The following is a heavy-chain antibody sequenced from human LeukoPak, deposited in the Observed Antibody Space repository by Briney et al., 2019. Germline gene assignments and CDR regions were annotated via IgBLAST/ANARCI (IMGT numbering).Heavy chain of an antibody. CDR3: AKPWGMFRIVGAAIDY. CDR2: ISGSGGST. Sequence: PGGSLRLSCAASGFTFSSYAMSWVRQAPGKGLEWVSAISGSGGSTYYADSVKGRFTISRDNSKNTLYLQMNSLRAEDTAVYYCAKPWGMFRIVGAAIDYWGQGTLVTVSS. CDR1: GFTFSSYA. V-gene: IGHV3-23*01. D-gene: IGHD1-26*01. J-gene: IGHJ4*02.